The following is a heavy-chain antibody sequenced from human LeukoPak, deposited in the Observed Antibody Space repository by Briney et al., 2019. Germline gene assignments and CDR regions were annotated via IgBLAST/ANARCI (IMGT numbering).Heavy chain of an antibody. J-gene: IGHJ6*03. V-gene: IGHV1-2*02. CDR3: AKGRVVRGVHSYYYYMDV. CDR1: GYTFTGYY. CDR2: INPNSGGT. Sequence: GASVKVSCKASGYTFTGYYMHWVRQAPGQGLEWMGWINPNSGGTNYAQKFQGRVTMTRDTSISTAYMELSSLRSEDTAVYYCAKGRVVRGVHSYYYYMDVWGKGTTVTVSS. D-gene: IGHD3-10*01.